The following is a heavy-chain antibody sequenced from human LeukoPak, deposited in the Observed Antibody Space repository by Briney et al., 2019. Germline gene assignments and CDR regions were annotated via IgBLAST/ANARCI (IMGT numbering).Heavy chain of an antibody. CDR1: SYSFPSHL. Sequence: GESLKISWKGTSYSFPSHLIDWVRQMPGKGLEWMGIIYPGDSDTRYSPSFQGQVTISADNTITTAYLHWSSLKASDSAMYYCARRSHGTIQVDSWGQGTLVTVS. CDR3: ARRSHGTIQVDS. V-gene: IGHV5-51*01. D-gene: IGHD5-24*01. CDR2: IYPGDSDT. J-gene: IGHJ4*02.